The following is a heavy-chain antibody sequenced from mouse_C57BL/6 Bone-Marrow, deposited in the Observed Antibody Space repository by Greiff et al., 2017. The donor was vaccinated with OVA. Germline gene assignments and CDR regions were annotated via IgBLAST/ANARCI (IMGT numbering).Heavy chain of an antibody. CDR2: INPSNGGT. Sequence: VQGVESGTELVKPGASVKLSCKASGYTFTSYWMHWVKQRPGQGLEWIGNINPSNGGTNYNEKFKSKATLTVDKSSSTAYMQLSSLTSEDSAVYYCARSRGYYCAMDYWGQGTSVTVSS. J-gene: IGHJ4*01. CDR3: ARSRGYYCAMDY. D-gene: IGHD2-2*01. V-gene: IGHV1-53*01. CDR1: GYTFTSYW.